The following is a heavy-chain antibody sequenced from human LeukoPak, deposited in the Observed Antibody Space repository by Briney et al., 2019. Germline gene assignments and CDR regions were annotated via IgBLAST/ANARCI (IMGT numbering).Heavy chain of an antibody. J-gene: IGHJ6*03. CDR3: ARDPRLVRTYSDYYYMDV. CDR2: IKQDGSEK. Sequence: GESLRLSCAASGFTFSSYWMSWVRQAPGKGLEWVANIKQDGSEKYYVDSVKGRFTISRDNAKNSLYLQMNSLRAEDTAVYYCARDPRLVRTYSDYYYMDVWGKGTTVTVSS. CDR1: GFTFSSYW. V-gene: IGHV3-7*01. D-gene: IGHD4-23*01.